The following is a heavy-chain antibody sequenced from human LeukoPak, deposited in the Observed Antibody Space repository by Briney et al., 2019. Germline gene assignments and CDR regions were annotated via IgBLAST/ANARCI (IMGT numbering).Heavy chain of an antibody. CDR1: GYTFTSYG. Sequence: ASVKVSCKASGYTFTSYGISWARQAPGQGLEWMGWISTNNGNTKYAQNLQGRVTMTTDTSTSTAYMELRSLRSDDTAVYYCARDREVLLCSSSTCYGSGMDVWGKGTTVIVSS. CDR2: ISTNNGNT. CDR3: ARDREVLLCSSSTCYGSGMDV. V-gene: IGHV1-18*01. J-gene: IGHJ6*04. D-gene: IGHD2-2*01.